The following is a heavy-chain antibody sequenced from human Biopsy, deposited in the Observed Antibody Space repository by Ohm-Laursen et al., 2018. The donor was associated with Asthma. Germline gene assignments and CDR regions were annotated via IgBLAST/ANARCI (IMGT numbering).Heavy chain of an antibody. CDR2: ISYTGSA. CDR3: ARHWDWGSFFDF. D-gene: IGHD7-27*01. Sequence: GTLSLTCTVSGGSMSSSSYYWGWIRQPPGKGLEWMGSISYTGSAYHNPSLKSRFTISLDTSKNHFSLMLSSVTAADTAVYYCARHWDWGSFFDFWGQGTPVTVSS. J-gene: IGHJ4*02. V-gene: IGHV4-39*01. CDR1: GGSMSSSSYY.